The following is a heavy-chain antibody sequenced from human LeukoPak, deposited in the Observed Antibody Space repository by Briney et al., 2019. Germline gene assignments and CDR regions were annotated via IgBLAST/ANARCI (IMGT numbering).Heavy chain of an antibody. Sequence: SETLSLTCTVSGGSISSGGYYWSWIRQHPGKGLEWIGYIYYSGSTYYNPSLKSRVTISVDTSKNQFSLKLSSVTAADTAVYYCARGGDCSGGSCYWFDPWGQGTPVTVSS. CDR3: ARGGDCSGGSCYWFDP. CDR2: IYYSGST. D-gene: IGHD2-15*01. J-gene: IGHJ5*02. CDR1: GGSISSGGYY. V-gene: IGHV4-31*03.